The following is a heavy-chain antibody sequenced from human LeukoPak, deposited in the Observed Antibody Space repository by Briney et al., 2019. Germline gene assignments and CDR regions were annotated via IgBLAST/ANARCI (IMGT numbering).Heavy chain of an antibody. CDR1: GGSISSYY. D-gene: IGHD1-26*01. CDR2: IYYSGST. J-gene: IGHJ6*03. CDR3: ARVKVGATTFWYYYYYMDV. Sequence: PSETLSLTCTVSGGSISSYYWSWIRQPPGKGLEWIGYIYYSGSTNYNPSLKSRVTISVDTSKNQFSLKLSSVTAADTAVYYCARVKVGATTFWYYYYYMDVWGKGTTVTVSS. V-gene: IGHV4-59*01.